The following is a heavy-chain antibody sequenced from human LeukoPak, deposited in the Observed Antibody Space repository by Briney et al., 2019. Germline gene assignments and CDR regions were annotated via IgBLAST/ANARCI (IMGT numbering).Heavy chain of an antibody. Sequence: LSSGTLSLTCAVSGGSISSSNWWSWVRQAPGKGLEWVSTIRGSGISTYYADSVKGRFTISRDYSKNTLYLQMNSLRAEDTAVYYCAKDPGDYYAERFDYWGQGTLVTVSS. V-gene: IGHV3-23*01. J-gene: IGHJ4*02. D-gene: IGHD1-26*01. CDR1: GGSISSSN. CDR2: IRGSGIST. CDR3: AKDPGDYYAERFDY.